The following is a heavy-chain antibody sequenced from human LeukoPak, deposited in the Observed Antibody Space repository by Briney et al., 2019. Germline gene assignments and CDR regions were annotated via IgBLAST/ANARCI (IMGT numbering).Heavy chain of an antibody. Sequence: GESLRLSCAVSGFTFSSYAMSWVRQAPGKGLEWVSVISGSGGITYYADSVKGRFTISRDNSKNTLYLQMNSLRAEDTAIYYCAKAHTLCSSTSCYFDYWGQGTLVTVSS. D-gene: IGHD2-2*01. V-gene: IGHV3-23*01. CDR1: GFTFSSYA. J-gene: IGHJ4*02. CDR3: AKAHTLCSSTSCYFDY. CDR2: ISGSGGIT.